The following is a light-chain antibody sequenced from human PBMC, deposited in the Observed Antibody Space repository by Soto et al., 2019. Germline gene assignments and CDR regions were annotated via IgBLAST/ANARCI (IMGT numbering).Light chain of an antibody. J-gene: IGLJ2*01. CDR2: EVT. CDR3: SSYAGTNIVI. CDR1: SSDVGGYNF. Sequence: QSALTQPPSASGSPGQSVTISCTGTSSDVGGYNFVSWYQQHPGKAPKLIIYEVTQRPSGVTDRFSGSKSGNTASLAVSGLQGEDEGDYYCSSYAGTNIVIFGGGTKLPVL. V-gene: IGLV2-8*01.